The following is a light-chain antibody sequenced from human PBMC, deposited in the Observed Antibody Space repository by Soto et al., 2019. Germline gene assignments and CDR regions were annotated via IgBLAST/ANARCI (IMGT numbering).Light chain of an antibody. Sequence: QSALTQPPSASGSPGQSVTISCTGSSSDVGRYNHVSWYQQHPGKAPKLIIFEVDKRPSGVTDRFSGSKSVNTASLTVSGHQAEDDADYYCSASAGSIFVFGAGTKLTVL. J-gene: IGLJ1*01. CDR2: EVD. CDR3: SASAGSIFV. CDR1: SSDVGRYNH. V-gene: IGLV2-8*01.